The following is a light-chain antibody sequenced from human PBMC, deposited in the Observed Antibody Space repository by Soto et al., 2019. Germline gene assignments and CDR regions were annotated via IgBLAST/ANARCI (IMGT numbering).Light chain of an antibody. CDR2: EVS. V-gene: IGLV2-8*01. J-gene: IGLJ2*01. Sequence: QSALTQPPSASGSPGQSVTISCTGTSSDVGGYNYVSWYQQLPGKAPKLMIYEVSKRPSGVPDRFSGSKSGTTASLTVSGLQAEDEADYYCSSYAGSDHLVFGGGTKLTVL. CDR1: SSDVGGYNY. CDR3: SSYAGSDHLV.